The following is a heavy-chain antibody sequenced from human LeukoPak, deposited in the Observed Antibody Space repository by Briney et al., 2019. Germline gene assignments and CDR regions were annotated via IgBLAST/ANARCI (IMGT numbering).Heavy chain of an antibody. V-gene: IGHV3-11*03. CDR2: VSRSSSPT. J-gene: IGHJ3*01. D-gene: IGHD2-8*01. Sequence: PGGSLRLSCAASGFTFSDYYMSWIRQAPGKGLDWVSYVSRSSSPTNYADSVKGRFTISRDNAKNSLYLQMNSLRADDTAVYYCARSNGNDAFDVWGQGTMVTASS. CDR3: ARSNGNDAFDV. CDR1: GFTFSDYY.